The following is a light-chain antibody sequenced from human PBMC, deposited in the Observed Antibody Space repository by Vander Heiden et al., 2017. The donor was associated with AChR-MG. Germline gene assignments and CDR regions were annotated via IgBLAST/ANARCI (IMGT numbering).Light chain of an antibody. CDR2: CAA. J-gene: IGKJ1*01. Sequence: IVMTQSPATLSASPGERATLSSSASQSVSSNLAWYQQKPGQAPRLLIYCAATRATGIPARFSGSGSGTEFTLTISSLQSEDFAVYYCQQYNNWPRWTFGQGTKVEIK. CDR1: QSVSSN. CDR3: QQYNNWPRWT. V-gene: IGKV3-15*01.